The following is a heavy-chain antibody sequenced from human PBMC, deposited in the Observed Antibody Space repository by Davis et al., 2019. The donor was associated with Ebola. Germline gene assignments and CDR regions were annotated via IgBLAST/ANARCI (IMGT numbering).Heavy chain of an antibody. CDR2: IGTRGDPT. CDR1: GFTFSSYT. J-gene: IGHJ3*02. Sequence: PGGSLRLSCAASGFTFSSYTMNWVRQAPGKGLEWVSYIGTRGDPTVYADSVKGRFTDSRDDANNSLSLLMNSLRDEDTAIYYCVRDYLFALDIWGQGTMVTVSS. CDR3: VRDYLFALDI. V-gene: IGHV3-48*02.